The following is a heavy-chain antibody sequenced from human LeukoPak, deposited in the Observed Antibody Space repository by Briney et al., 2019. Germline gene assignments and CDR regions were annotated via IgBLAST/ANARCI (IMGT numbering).Heavy chain of an antibody. J-gene: IGHJ6*03. CDR3: SGDNGAGYYYCLDV. Sequence: GGSLRLSRAASGHKVSRRYMSCVRQAPGRGLEWGSDIYSGGSTYFADSVKGRVNISRDNLKNTMLLQVKRRGVEEQAGFYLSGDNGAGYYYCLDVWGKGTTVTVSS. V-gene: IGHV3-53*01. CDR1: GHKVSRRY. D-gene: IGHD6-19*01. CDR2: IYSGGST.